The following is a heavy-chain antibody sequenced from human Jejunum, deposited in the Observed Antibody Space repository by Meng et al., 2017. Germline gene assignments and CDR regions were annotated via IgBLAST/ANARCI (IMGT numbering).Heavy chain of an antibody. J-gene: IGHJ6*02. Sequence: GGSLRLSCAASGIPFSRYGMSWVRQAPGKGLEWVSGISGSGDTTYYADSVKGRFSISRDNSKNTLYLQMNSLRAEDTAIYYCAKGNGDSRLGYYAMDVWGQGTTVTVSS. V-gene: IGHV3-23*01. CDR3: AKGNGDSRLGYYAMDV. CDR2: ISGSGDTT. CDR1: GIPFSRYG. D-gene: IGHD4-17*01.